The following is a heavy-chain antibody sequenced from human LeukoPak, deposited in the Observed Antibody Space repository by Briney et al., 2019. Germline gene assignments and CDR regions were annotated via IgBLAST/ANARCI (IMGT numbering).Heavy chain of an antibody. CDR3: ARDVSTPSYYDFWSGYFREPFDY. J-gene: IGHJ4*02. CDR1: GFTFSSYS. D-gene: IGHD3-3*01. CDR2: ISSSSGYI. V-gene: IGHV3-21*01. Sequence: GGSLRLSCAASGFTFSSYSMNWVRQALGKGLEWVSSISSSSGYIYYADSVKGRFTISRDNAKNSLYLQMNSLRAEDTAVYYCARDVSTPSYYDFWSGYFREPFDYWGQGTLVTVSS.